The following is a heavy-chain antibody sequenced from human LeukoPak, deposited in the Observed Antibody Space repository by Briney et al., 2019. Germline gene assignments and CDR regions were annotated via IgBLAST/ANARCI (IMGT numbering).Heavy chain of an antibody. CDR3: ATAVAGGAFDI. J-gene: IGHJ3*02. CDR2: IKQDGSEK. D-gene: IGHD6-19*01. V-gene: IGHV3-7*01. CDR1: GFTFSSYW. Sequence: GGSLRLSCAASGFTFSSYWMSWVRQAPGKGLEWVANIKQDGSEKYYVDSVKGRFTISRDNAKNSLYLQMNSLRAEDTAVYYCATAVAGGAFDIWGQGTMVTVSS.